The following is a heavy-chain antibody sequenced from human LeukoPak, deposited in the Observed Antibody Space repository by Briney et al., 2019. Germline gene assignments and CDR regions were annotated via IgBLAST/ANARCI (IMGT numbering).Heavy chain of an antibody. D-gene: IGHD3-22*01. CDR1: GGSFSGYY. CDR2: IYYSGST. J-gene: IGHJ4*02. CDR3: ARNYYDSSGYNFDY. Sequence: PSETLSLTCAVYGGSFSGYYWSWIRQPPGKGLEWIGSIYYSGSTYYNPSLKSRVTISVDTSKNQFSLKLSSVTAADTAVYYCARNYYDSSGYNFDYWGQGTLVTVSS. V-gene: IGHV4-34*01.